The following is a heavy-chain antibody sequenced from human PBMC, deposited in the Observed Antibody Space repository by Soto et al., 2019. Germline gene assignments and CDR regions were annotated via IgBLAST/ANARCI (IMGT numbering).Heavy chain of an antibody. V-gene: IGHV3-23*01. Sequence: PGGSLRLSCAASGFNFRNHAMNWVRQAPGKGLEWVSGLSGSGTSTYYADSVKGRFTISRDNSRDTLFLQMNSLTADDTAVYYCAKATTNGGWFNPFDSWGQGALVTVSS. CDR1: GFNFRNHA. J-gene: IGHJ4*02. D-gene: IGHD6-19*01. CDR2: LSGSGTST. CDR3: AKATTNGGWFNPFDS.